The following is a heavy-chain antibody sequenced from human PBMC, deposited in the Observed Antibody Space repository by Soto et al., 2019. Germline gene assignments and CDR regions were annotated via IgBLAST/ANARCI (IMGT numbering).Heavy chain of an antibody. Sequence: SQTLSLTCAISWDSVSSNSAAWNWIRQSPSRGLEWLGRTYYRSKWYNDYAVSVKSRITINPDTSKNQFSLQLNSVTPEDTAVYYCASYYYDSSGDNWFDPWGQGTLVTVSS. J-gene: IGHJ5*02. CDR2: TYYRSKWYN. CDR3: ASYYYDSSGDNWFDP. CDR1: WDSVSSNSAA. D-gene: IGHD3-22*01. V-gene: IGHV6-1*01.